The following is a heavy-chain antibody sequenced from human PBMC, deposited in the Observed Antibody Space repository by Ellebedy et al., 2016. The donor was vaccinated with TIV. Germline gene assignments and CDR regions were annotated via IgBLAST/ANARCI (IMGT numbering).Heavy chain of an antibody. J-gene: IGHJ5*02. V-gene: IGHV4-39*07. Sequence: SETLSLXXTVSGGSIGSGYYYWGWIRQSPGKRLEWIGSNYFNGDTYYNPSLKSRVTISVDMSRRQFFLSLRSVTAADTAVYYCARAPESWGQGMLVTVSS. CDR3: ARAPES. CDR2: NYFNGDT. CDR1: GGSIGSGYYY.